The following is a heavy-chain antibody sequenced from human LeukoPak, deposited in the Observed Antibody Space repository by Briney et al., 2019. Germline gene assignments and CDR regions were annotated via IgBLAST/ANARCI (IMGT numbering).Heavy chain of an antibody. CDR2: ISSSSSTI. Sequence: PGGSLRLSCAASGFTFSSYSMNWVRQAPGKGLEWVSYISSSSSTIYYADSVKGRFTISRDNAKNSLYLQMNSLRAEDTAVYYCAKGGGYYDSSGYPAYWYFDLWGRGTLVTVSS. V-gene: IGHV3-48*01. J-gene: IGHJ2*01. D-gene: IGHD3-22*01. CDR1: GFTFSSYS. CDR3: AKGGGYYDSSGYPAYWYFDL.